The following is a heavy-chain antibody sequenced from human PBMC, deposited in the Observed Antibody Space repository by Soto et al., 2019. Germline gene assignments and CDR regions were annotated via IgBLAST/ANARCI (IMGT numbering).Heavy chain of an antibody. V-gene: IGHV4-61*01. CDR3: GGIHSGSDYDNWFDP. Sequence: SETLSLTCTVSGGSVSSGSYYWSWIRQPPGKGLEWIGYIYYSGSTNYNPSLKSRVTISVDTSKNQFSLKLSSVTAADTAVYYCGGIHSGSDYDNWFDPWGQGTLVTVSS. D-gene: IGHD5-12*01. CDR2: IYYSGST. J-gene: IGHJ5*02. CDR1: GGSVSSGSYY.